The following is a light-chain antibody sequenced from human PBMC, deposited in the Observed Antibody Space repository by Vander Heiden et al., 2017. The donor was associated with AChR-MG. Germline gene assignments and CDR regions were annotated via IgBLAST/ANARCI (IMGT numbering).Light chain of an antibody. V-gene: IGLV2-11*01. CDR2: DVN. CDR3: CSFANTYTLV. J-gene: IGLJ2*01. Sequence: QSALTQPRSVSGSPGQSVTISCTGTSGDVGAYNFVSWYQQHPGKAPKLMVYDVNKRPSGVPDRFSGSTSGNTASLTISGLQAEDEADYYCCSFANTYTLVFGGGTNLNV. CDR1: SGDVGAYNF.